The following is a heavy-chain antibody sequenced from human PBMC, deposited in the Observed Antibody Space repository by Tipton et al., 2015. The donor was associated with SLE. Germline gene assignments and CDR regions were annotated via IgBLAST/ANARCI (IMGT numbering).Heavy chain of an antibody. V-gene: IGHV4-59*08. CDR1: SGSITSYY. D-gene: IGHD3-10*01. J-gene: IGHJ6*02. CDR3: ARQRLRLLSPLDA. Sequence: LRLSCNVSSGSITSYYWNWIRQFPGKGLEWIGNVYYSGTTNYNPSPKSRVTISINTSKNQFSLELTSVTAADTAVYYCARQRLRLLSPLDAWGQGTTVTVS. CDR2: VYYSGTT.